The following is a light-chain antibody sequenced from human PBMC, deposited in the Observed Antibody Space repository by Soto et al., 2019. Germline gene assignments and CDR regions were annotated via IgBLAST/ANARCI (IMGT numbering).Light chain of an antibody. Sequence: QSALTQPASVSGSPGQSITISCTGTSSDVGNYNLVSWYQQHPNKAPKVMIYEVNNRPSGVSNRFSGSKSANTASLTISGLQAEDEADYYCSSYTTSSSLVFGGGTKVTVL. V-gene: IGLV2-14*02. CDR2: EVN. CDR3: SSYTTSSSLV. J-gene: IGLJ3*02. CDR1: SSDVGNYNL.